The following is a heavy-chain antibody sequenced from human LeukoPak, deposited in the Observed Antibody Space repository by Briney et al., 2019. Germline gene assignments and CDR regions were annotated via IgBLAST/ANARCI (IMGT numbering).Heavy chain of an antibody. CDR1: GFTFSSYW. Sequence: PGGSLRLSCAASGFTFSSYWMSWVRQAPGKGLEWVANIKQDGSEKYYVDSVKGRFTISRDNAKNSLYLQMNSLRAEDTAVYYCARVLNDILTGYYYDYWGQGTLVTVSS. D-gene: IGHD3-9*01. V-gene: IGHV3-7*01. CDR3: ARVLNDILTGYYYDY. J-gene: IGHJ4*02. CDR2: IKQDGSEK.